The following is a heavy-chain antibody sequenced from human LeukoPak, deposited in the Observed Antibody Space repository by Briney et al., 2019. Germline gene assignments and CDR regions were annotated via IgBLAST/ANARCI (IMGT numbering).Heavy chain of an antibody. V-gene: IGHV4-34*01. J-gene: IGHJ4*02. CDR1: GGSFSGYY. Sequence: SETLSLTCAVYGGSFSGYYWSWIRQPPGKGLEWIGEINHSGSTNYNPSLKSRVTISVDTSKDQFSLKLSSVTAADTAVYYCARGVTYYGSGSYYYFDYWGQGTPVTVSS. CDR3: ARGVTYYGSGSYYYFDY. D-gene: IGHD3-10*01. CDR2: INHSGST.